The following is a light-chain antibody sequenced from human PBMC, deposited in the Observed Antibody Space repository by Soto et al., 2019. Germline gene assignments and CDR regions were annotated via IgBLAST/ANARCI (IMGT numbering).Light chain of an antibody. CDR3: QSYDSSLSGVV. CDR2: SSD. Sequence: QSVLTQPPSASGTPGQRVTISCSGSSSNIGSNSVIWYQQLPGSAPQLLIYSSDQRPSGVPDRFSGSKSGTSASLAISGLQAEDEADYYCQSYDSSLSGVVFGGGTQLTVL. CDR1: SSNIGSNS. J-gene: IGLJ2*01. V-gene: IGLV1-44*01.